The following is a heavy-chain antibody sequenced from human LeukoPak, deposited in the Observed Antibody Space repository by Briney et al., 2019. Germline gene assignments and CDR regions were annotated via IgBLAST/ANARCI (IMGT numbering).Heavy chain of an antibody. CDR3: ARSRAFNRGAFDP. D-gene: IGHD2/OR15-2a*01. CDR1: GASFSSASY. Sequence: SETLCLTCTVSGASFSSASYWSWIRQPPGKGVEWIAHIYNGVNTNYNPSLKRRVTISVDTSKNQFTLRPNSVTAADTAVHYCARSRAFNRGAFDPWGQGSLVTVSS. J-gene: IGHJ5*02. V-gene: IGHV4-61*01. CDR2: IYNGVNT.